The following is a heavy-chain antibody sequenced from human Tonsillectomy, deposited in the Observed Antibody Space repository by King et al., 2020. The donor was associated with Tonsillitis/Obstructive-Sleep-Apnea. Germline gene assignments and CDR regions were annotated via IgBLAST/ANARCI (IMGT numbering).Heavy chain of an antibody. D-gene: IGHD2-2*01. J-gene: IGHJ4*02. CDR1: GFTFSDHY. CDR3: ARGGSGCSSTSCHFDY. CDR2: IIMGGSWA. Sequence: QVQLVQSGGGLVKPGGSLRLSCAAPGFTFSDHYMSWIRQAPGRGLGWVSYIIMGGSWASYADAVGGRFTISRDNTKNSLDLQMTSLRAEDTAVYYCARGGSGCSSTSCHFDYWGQGTLVTVSS. V-gene: IGHV3-11*05.